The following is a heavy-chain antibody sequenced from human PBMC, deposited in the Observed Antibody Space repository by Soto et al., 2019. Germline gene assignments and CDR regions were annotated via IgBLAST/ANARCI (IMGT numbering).Heavy chain of an antibody. D-gene: IGHD3-3*01. Sequence: GGSLRLSCAASGFTFSSYSMNWVRQAPGKGLEWVSYISSSSSTIYYADSVKGRFTISRDNAKNSLYLQRNSLRDEDTAVYYCARAGTYYDFWSGYFTFDYWGQGTLVTVAS. CDR2: ISSSSSTI. J-gene: IGHJ4*02. CDR3: ARAGTYYDFWSGYFTFDY. V-gene: IGHV3-48*02. CDR1: GFTFSSYS.